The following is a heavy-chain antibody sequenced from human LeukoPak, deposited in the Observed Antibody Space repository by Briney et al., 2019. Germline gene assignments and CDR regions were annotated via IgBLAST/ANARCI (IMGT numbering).Heavy chain of an antibody. CDR3: ARLHHADFHCSSTSCYSDAFDI. Sequence: ASVKVSCKASGGTFSSYTISWVRQAPGQGLEWMGGIIPILGIANYAQKFQGRVTITADKSTSTAYMELSSLRSEDTAVYYCARLHHADFHCSSTSCYSDAFDIWGQGTMVTVSS. CDR2: IIPILGIA. V-gene: IGHV1-69*10. J-gene: IGHJ3*02. CDR1: GGTFSSYT. D-gene: IGHD2-2*01.